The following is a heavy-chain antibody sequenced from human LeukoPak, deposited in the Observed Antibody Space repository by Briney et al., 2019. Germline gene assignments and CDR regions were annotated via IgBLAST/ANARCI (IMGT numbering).Heavy chain of an antibody. J-gene: IGHJ4*02. Sequence: GGSLRLSCAASGFTFSSYGMNWVRQAPGKGLEWVSSISSSSSYIYYADSVKGRFTISRDNAKNSLYLQMNSLRAEDTAVYYCARDSSSWYPIWGQGTLVTVSS. D-gene: IGHD6-13*01. V-gene: IGHV3-21*01. CDR1: GFTFSSYG. CDR2: ISSSSSYI. CDR3: ARDSSSWYPI.